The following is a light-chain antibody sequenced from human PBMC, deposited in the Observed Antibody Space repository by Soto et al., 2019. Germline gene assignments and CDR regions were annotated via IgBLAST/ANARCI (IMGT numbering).Light chain of an antibody. CDR1: QTVSSS. CDR2: EAS. Sequence: EIVLTQSPATLSLSPLERGNLXYRPSQTVSSSLAWYQQKPGQAPRLLIYEASNRATGIPARFSGSGSGAEFTLTISSLEPEDFAVYYCQQRSNWPPITFGQGTRLEIK. CDR3: QQRSNWPPIT. V-gene: IGKV3-11*01. J-gene: IGKJ5*01.